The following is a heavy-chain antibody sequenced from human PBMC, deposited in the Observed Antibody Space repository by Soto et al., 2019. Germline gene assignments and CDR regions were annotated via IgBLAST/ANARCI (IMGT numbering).Heavy chain of an antibody. CDR3: ASGPQYCSSTSCYSYWFDP. CDR1: GGTFSSYT. V-gene: IGHV1-69*02. CDR2: IIPILGIA. D-gene: IGHD2-2*01. J-gene: IGHJ5*02. Sequence: QVQLVQSGAEVKKPGSSVKVSCKASGGTFSSYTISWVRQAPGQGLEWMGRIIPILGIANYAQKFQGRVTITADKSTSTAYMELSSLRSEDTAVYYCASGPQYCSSTSCYSYWFDPWGQGILVTVSS.